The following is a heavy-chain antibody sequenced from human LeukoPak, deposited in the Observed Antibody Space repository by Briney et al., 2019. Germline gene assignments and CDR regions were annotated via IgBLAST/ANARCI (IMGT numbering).Heavy chain of an antibody. D-gene: IGHD3-9*01. Sequence: SVKVSCKASGGTFSSYAISWVRQAPGQGLEWMGGIIPIFGTANYAQKFQGRVTITADKSTSTAYMELSSLRSEDTAVYYCARATVLRYFDWLLRENWFDPWGQGTLVTVSS. CDR2: IIPIFGTA. CDR1: GGTFSSYA. J-gene: IGHJ5*02. V-gene: IGHV1-69*06. CDR3: ARATVLRYFDWLLRENWFDP.